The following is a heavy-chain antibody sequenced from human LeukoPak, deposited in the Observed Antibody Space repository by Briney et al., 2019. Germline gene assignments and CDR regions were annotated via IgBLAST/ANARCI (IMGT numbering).Heavy chain of an antibody. V-gene: IGHV3-33*01. CDR1: GFTFSSYG. D-gene: IGHD2-2*01. Sequence: GGSLRLSCAASGFTFSSYGMHWVRQAPGKGLEWVAVVWYDGSNKYYADSVKGRFTISRDNSKNTLYLQMNSLRAEDTAVYYCSGTAHDAFDIWGQGTMATVSS. CDR3: SGTAHDAFDI. CDR2: VWYDGSNK. J-gene: IGHJ3*02.